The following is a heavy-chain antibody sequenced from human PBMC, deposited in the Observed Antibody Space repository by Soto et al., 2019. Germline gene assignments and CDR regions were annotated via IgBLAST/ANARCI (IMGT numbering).Heavy chain of an antibody. CDR2: IIPIFSTA. V-gene: IGHV1-69*06. Sequence: QVQLVQSGAEVKKPGSSVYVSCQASGGTFSSYAIIWVRQAPGQGLEWMGGIIPIFSTANYAQKFQARVTITADKYTSTAFMELSSLRAEDTAVYYFARGAIAVTGTWYYGMDVWGQGTTVTVSS. D-gene: IGHD6-19*01. CDR3: ARGAIAVTGTWYYGMDV. J-gene: IGHJ6*02. CDR1: GGTFSSYA.